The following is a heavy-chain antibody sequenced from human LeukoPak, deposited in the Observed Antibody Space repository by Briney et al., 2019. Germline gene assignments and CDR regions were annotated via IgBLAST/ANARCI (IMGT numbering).Heavy chain of an antibody. J-gene: IGHJ4*02. V-gene: IGHV3-7*01. CDR2: IKQDGSVK. Sequence: QSGGSLRLSCAASGFTVSSYWMAWVRQAPGKGLEWVASIKQDGSVKYYVDSVKGRFTISRDNAKNSLFLQMDSLRAEDTAFYYCASGGAVGGRMTYWGQGTLVTVSS. CDR1: GFTVSSYW. D-gene: IGHD6-19*01. CDR3: ASGGAVGGRMTY.